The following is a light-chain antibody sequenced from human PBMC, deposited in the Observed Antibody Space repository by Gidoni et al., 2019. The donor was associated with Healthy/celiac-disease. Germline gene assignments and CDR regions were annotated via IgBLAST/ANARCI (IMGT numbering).Light chain of an antibody. CDR3: QQYDNLPLT. J-gene: IGKJ4*01. CDR2: DAY. Sequence: DIQMTHSPSSLSASVGDRVTITCQASQDISNYLNWYQQKPGKAPKLLIYDAYKLETGVPSRFSGSGSGTEFTVTISSRQPEDIATYYCQQYDNLPLTFGGXTKVEIK. V-gene: IGKV1-33*01. CDR1: QDISNY.